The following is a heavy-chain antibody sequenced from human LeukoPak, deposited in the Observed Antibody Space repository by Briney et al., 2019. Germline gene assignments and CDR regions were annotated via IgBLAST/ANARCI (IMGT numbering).Heavy chain of an antibody. J-gene: IGHJ5*02. D-gene: IGHD6-6*01. V-gene: IGHV3-23*01. CDR3: AKGKGYSSSSSDH. CDR1: GFTFNSHA. Sequence: PGGSLRLSFAASGFTFNSHAMNWVRQAPGKGLEWVSAISGSDGSTYYADSVKGRFTISRDNSKNTLYLQMNSLRAEDTAVYHCAKGKGYSSSSSDHWGQGTLVTVSS. CDR2: ISGSDGST.